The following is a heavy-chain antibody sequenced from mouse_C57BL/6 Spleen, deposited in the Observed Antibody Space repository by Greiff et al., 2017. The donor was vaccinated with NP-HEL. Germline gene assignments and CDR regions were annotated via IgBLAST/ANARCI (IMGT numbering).Heavy chain of an antibody. J-gene: IGHJ4*01. V-gene: IGHV1-42*01. Sequence: EVKLMESGPELVKPGASVKISCKASGYSFTGYYMNWVKQSPEKSLEWIGEINPSTGGTTYNQKFKAKATLTVDKSSSTAYMQLKSLTSEDSAVYYCARPHYYGSSYAMDYWGQGTSVTVSS. D-gene: IGHD1-1*01. CDR3: ARPHYYGSSYAMDY. CDR2: INPSTGGT. CDR1: GYSFTGYY.